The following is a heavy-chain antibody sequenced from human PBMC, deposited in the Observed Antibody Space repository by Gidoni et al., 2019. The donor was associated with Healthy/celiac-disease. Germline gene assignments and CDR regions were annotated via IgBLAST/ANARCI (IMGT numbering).Heavy chain of an antibody. CDR1: GYTLTELS. CDR3: ATDPRYYDILTGHNWFDP. Sequence: VQLVQSGAEVKKPGASVKVSCKVSGYTLTELSMHWVRQAPGKGLEWMGGVDPEDGETIDAQKCQGRVTMTEDTSTDTAYRELISLRSEDTAVYYCATDPRYYDILTGHNWFDPWGQGTLVTVSS. V-gene: IGHV1-24*01. D-gene: IGHD3-9*01. CDR2: VDPEDGET. J-gene: IGHJ5*02.